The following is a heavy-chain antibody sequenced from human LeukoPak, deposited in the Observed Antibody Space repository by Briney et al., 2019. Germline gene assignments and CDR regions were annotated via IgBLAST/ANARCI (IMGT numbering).Heavy chain of an antibody. D-gene: IGHD3-10*01. V-gene: IGHV3-30*02. CDR2: IRYDGNAK. CDR1: GFTFSSYG. CDR3: ANTPVRGVKGGDY. Sequence: PGGSLRLSCAASGFTFSSYGMHWVRQAPGKGLEWVAFIRYDGNAKYYADSVKGRFTISRVNSKNTLYLQMNSLRAEDTAVYYCANTPVRGVKGGDYWGQGTLVTVSS. J-gene: IGHJ4*02.